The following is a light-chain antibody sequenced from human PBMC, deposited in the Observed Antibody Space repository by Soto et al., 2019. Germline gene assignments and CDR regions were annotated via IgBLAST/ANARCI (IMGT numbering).Light chain of an antibody. Sequence: EIVLTQSPGTLSLSPGERATLSCRASQSVSSSYLAWCQQKPGQVPRLLIYGASSRATGIPDRFSGSGSGTDFTLTISRLEPEDFAVYYCQQYGSSPRTFGQGTKVEIK. CDR1: QSVSSSY. J-gene: IGKJ1*01. V-gene: IGKV3-20*01. CDR3: QQYGSSPRT. CDR2: GAS.